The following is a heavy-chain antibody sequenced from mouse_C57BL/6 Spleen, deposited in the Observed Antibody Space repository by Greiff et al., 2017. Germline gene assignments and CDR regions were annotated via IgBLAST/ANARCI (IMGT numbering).Heavy chain of an antibody. CDR1: GFTFSSYA. J-gene: IGHJ4*01. CDR3: TRDDSYAMHY. V-gene: IGHV5-9-1*02. Sequence: EVKLMESGEGLVKPGGSLKLSCAASGFTFSSYALSWVRQTPEKRLEWVAYISSGGDYIYYADTVKGRFTISRDNARNTLYLQMSSLKSEDTAMYYCTRDDSYAMHYWRQATSVTVSS. CDR2: ISSGGDYI.